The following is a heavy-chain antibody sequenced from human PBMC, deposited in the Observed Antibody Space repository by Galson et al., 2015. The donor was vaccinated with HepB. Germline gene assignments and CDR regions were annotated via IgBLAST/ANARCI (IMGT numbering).Heavy chain of an antibody. CDR3: AREGRRLERPPFDY. Sequence: SLRLSCAASGFTFSSYGMHWVRQAPGKGLEWVAVIWYDGSNKYYADSVKGRFTISRDNSKNTLYLQMNSLRAEDTAVYYCAREGRRLERPPFDYWGQGTLVTVSS. J-gene: IGHJ4*02. D-gene: IGHD1-1*01. CDR2: IWYDGSNK. CDR1: GFTFSSYG. V-gene: IGHV3-33*08.